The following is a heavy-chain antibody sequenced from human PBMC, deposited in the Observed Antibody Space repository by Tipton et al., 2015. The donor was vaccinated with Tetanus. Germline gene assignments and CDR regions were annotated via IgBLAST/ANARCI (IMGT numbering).Heavy chain of an antibody. J-gene: IGHJ4*02. CDR3: AYGVGELLPGY. V-gene: IGHV4-39*01. CDR2: ISYSGIT. Sequence: TLSLTCNVSGGSISSSSYYWAWIRQPPGRGLEWIGTISYSGITYYNPSLKSRVTISVNTSKNQFSLKLTSVTAADTAIYYCAYGVGELLPGYWGQGTLVTVSS. D-gene: IGHD3-16*01. CDR1: GGSISSSSYY.